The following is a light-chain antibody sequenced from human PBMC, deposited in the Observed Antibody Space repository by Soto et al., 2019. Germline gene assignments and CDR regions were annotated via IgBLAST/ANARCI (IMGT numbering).Light chain of an antibody. CDR1: QTVSRYY. Sequence: VLTQSPGTLSLSPGGRAILSCRASQTVSRYYLSWYQKKPGQPPRLLIYGASTRATGVPDRFSGSRSGADFTLTISSLQPEDFAVYYCQQALTFGGGTTVEMK. J-gene: IGKJ4*01. CDR2: GAS. CDR3: QQALT. V-gene: IGKV3D-7*01.